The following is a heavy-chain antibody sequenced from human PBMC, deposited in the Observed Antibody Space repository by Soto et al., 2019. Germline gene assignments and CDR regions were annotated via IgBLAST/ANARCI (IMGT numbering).Heavy chain of an antibody. D-gene: IGHD3-22*01. CDR1: GGSFSGYY. J-gene: IGHJ5*02. Sequence: SETLSLTCAVYGGSFSGYYWIWIRQPPGKGLEWIGEINHSGSTNYNPSLKSRVTISVDTSKNQFSLKLSSVTAADTAVYYCARGPGYYDSSGYWTGPWGQGTLVTVSS. CDR3: ARGPGYYDSSGYWTGP. CDR2: INHSGST. V-gene: IGHV4-34*01.